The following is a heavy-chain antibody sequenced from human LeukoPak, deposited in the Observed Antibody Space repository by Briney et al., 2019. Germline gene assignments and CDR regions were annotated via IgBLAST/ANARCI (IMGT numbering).Heavy chain of an antibody. CDR3: AKEAPRGDGYRNYFDY. D-gene: IGHD3-10*01. CDR2: ISGSGGRT. Sequence: GGSLRLSCAASGFTFSNYAMSWVRPTPGKGLEWVSAISGSGGRTYYADSVKGRFTISRDNSRNTLFLQMNSLRAEDTALYYCAKEAPRGDGYRNYFDYWGQGTLVTVSS. V-gene: IGHV3-23*01. J-gene: IGHJ4*02. CDR1: GFTFSNYA.